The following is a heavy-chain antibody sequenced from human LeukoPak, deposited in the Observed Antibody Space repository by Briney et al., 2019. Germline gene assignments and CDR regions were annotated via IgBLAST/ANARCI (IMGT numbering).Heavy chain of an antibody. J-gene: IGHJ4*02. CDR3: AKLDHYYDSSGYSTTVDY. CDR2: TSGSGGST. D-gene: IGHD3-22*01. V-gene: IGHV3-23*01. Sequence: GGSLRLSCAASRFTLSSYAMSWVRQAPGKGLEWVSATSGSGGSTYYADSVKGRFTISRDNSKNTLYLQMNSLRAEDKAVYYCAKLDHYYDSSGYSTTVDYWGQGTLVTVSS. CDR1: RFTLSSYA.